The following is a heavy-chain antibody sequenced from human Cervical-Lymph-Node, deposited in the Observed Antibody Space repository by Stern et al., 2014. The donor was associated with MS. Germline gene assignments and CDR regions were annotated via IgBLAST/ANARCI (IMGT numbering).Heavy chain of an antibody. CDR1: GYNFTSYW. CDR3: ARHCAKREQCAFDY. V-gene: IGHV5-51*01. Sequence: VQLGQSGAEVKKPGESLKISCKGSGYNFTSYWIGWVRQMPGKGLEWLGVIDPGDSDTRYSPSFQGQVTISADKSISTAYLQWSSLKASDTAMYYCARHCAKREQCAFDYWGQGTLVTVSS. D-gene: IGHD6-19*01. CDR2: IDPGDSDT. J-gene: IGHJ4*02.